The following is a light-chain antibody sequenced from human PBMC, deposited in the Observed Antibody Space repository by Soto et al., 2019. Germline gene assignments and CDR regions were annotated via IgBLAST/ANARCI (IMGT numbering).Light chain of an antibody. J-gene: IGKJ1*01. Sequence: EIVLTQSPGTLSVSPGERVTLSCSASQSVDRKTLNWYQQKPGQSPRLLIYGASRRATGIPDRFSGSGSGTDFTLTISRLEAEDFAVYFCHHYLYSRWTFGQGTKVEIK. CDR1: QSVDRKT. V-gene: IGKV3-20*01. CDR2: GAS. CDR3: HHYLYSRWT.